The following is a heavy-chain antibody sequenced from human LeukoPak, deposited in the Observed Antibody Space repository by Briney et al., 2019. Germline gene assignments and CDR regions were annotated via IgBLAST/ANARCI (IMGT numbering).Heavy chain of an antibody. CDR3: SRESGAFSPFGY. D-gene: IGHD1-26*01. CDR1: GGSISSTNW. J-gene: IGHJ4*02. Sequence: PSETLSLTCGVSGGSISSTNWWSWVRQPPGQGLEWIGEISLSGLTNYNPSLKGRVTMSLDKSKNHLSLNLTSVTAADTAVYYCSRESGAFSPFGYWGQGTLVTVSS. CDR2: ISLSGLT. V-gene: IGHV4-4*02.